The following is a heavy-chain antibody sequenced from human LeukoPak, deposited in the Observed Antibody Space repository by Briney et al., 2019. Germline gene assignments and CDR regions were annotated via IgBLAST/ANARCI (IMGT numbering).Heavy chain of an antibody. CDR2: IKQDGSEK. V-gene: IGHV3-7*01. J-gene: IGHJ5*02. Sequence: GGSLRLSCAASGFTFSSYWMSWVRQAPGKGLEWVANIKQDGSEKYYVDSVKGRFTISRDNAKNSLYLRMNSLRAEDTAVYYCARDLVDYDFWSGPSWGQGTLVTVSS. CDR1: GFTFSSYW. D-gene: IGHD3-3*01. CDR3: ARDLVDYDFWSGPS.